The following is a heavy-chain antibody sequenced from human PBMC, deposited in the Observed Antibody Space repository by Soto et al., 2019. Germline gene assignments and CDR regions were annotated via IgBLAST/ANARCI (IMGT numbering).Heavy chain of an antibody. CDR1: GGSFSGYY. V-gene: IGHV4-34*01. CDR3: ARGPALRYFDWLLSYYGMDV. J-gene: IGHJ6*02. CDR2: INHSGST. Sequence: SETRSLTCAVYGGSFSGYYWSWIRQPPGKGLEWIGEINHSGSTNYNPSLKSRVTISVDTSKNQFSLKLSSVTAADTAVCYCARGPALRYFDWLLSYYGMDVWGQGTTVTVSS. D-gene: IGHD3-9*01.